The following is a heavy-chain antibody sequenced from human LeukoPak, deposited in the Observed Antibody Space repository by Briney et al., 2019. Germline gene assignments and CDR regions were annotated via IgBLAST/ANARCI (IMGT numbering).Heavy chain of an antibody. CDR1: GASISNNF. Sequence: SETLSLTCTVSGASISNNFWTWIRQPPGKGLEWIGYIYSSGSANYNPSLKSRVIISGDTSKNQISLNLTSVTAADTALYFCARHRDYYDSWGHGTLVTVSS. D-gene: IGHD3-22*01. CDR3: ARHRDYYDS. V-gene: IGHV4-59*08. J-gene: IGHJ4*01. CDR2: IYSSGSA.